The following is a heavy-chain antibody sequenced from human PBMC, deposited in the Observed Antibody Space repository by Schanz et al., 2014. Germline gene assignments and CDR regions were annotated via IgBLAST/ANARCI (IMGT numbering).Heavy chain of an antibody. CDR3: TKGRTFGR. J-gene: IGHJ4*02. CDR1: GYSFTTYG. D-gene: IGHD3-16*01. V-gene: IGHV1-18*01. CDR2: ISAFDDKT. Sequence: QVQLVQSGGEVKKPGASVKVSCKASGYSFTTYGLNWVRQAPGQGPEWMGWISAFDDKTDYAQNFQGRLIMTTDTSTTTVYMELRGLRSDDTAVYYCTKGRTFGRWGQGTLVTVSS.